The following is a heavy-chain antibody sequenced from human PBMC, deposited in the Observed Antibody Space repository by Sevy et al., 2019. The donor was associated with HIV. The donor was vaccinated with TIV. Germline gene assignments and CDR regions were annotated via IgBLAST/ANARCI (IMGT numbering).Heavy chain of an antibody. Sequence: GGSLRLSCAASGFTFSDYYMSWIRQAPGKGLEWVSYISSSGSTIYYADSVKGRFTISRDNAKNSLYLQMNSLRAEDTAVYYGARDRMVRGNYGRAVYYFDYWGQGTLVTVSS. D-gene: IGHD3-10*01. CDR3: ARDRMVRGNYGRAVYYFDY. CDR1: GFTFSDYY. V-gene: IGHV3-11*04. J-gene: IGHJ4*02. CDR2: ISSSGSTI.